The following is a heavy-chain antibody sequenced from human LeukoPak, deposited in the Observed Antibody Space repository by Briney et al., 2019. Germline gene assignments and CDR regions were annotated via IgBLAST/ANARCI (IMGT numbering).Heavy chain of an antibody. D-gene: IGHD2-8*01. J-gene: IGHJ5*02. V-gene: IGHV4-4*07. CDR3: ARTIHEWGWFDP. CDR1: GGSITTYY. Sequence: PSGTLSLTCTVSGGSITTYYWNWIRQPAGKGLEWVGLIYPSGSTKYNPSLKSRVTISLDKSKNQSSLKLSSVTAADTALYYCARTIHEWGWFDPWGQGTLVTVSS. CDR2: IYPSGST.